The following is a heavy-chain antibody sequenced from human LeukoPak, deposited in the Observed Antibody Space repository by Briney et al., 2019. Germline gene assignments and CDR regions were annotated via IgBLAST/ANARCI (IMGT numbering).Heavy chain of an antibody. J-gene: IGHJ5*02. CDR1: GGSISSGDYY. CDR2: MYYSGST. CDR3: ARPYYYDSRIDP. Sequence: SQTLSLTSTVSGGSISSGDYYWSWIRQPPGKGLEWIAYMYYSGSTYYNPSLKSRVTMSADTSKNQLSLKLSSVTAADTAVYYCARPYYYDSRIDPWGQGILVTVSS. D-gene: IGHD3-22*01. V-gene: IGHV4-30-4*01.